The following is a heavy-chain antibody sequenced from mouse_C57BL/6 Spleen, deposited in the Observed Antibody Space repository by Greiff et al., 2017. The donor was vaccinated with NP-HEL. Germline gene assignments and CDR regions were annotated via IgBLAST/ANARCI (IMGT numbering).Heavy chain of an antibody. D-gene: IGHD3-1*01. V-gene: IGHV1-64*01. J-gene: IGHJ4*01. CDR1: GYTFTSYW. CDR3: AREGGLYAMDY. Sequence: QVQLQQPGAELVKPGASVKLSCKASGYTFTSYWMHWVKQRPGQGLEWIGMIHPNSGSTNYNEKFKSKATLTVDKSSSTAYMQLSSLTSEDSAVYYCAREGGLYAMDYWGQGTSVTVSS. CDR2: IHPNSGST.